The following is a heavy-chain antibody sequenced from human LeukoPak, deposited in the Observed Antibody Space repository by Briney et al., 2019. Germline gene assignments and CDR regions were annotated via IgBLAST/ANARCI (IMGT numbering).Heavy chain of an antibody. CDR3: AREIDCSSTSCYPQTPSDYYYGMDV. CDR1: GYTFTRYY. Sequence: ASVKVSCKASGYTFTRYYMHWVRQAPGQGLEWMGIINPSGGSTSYAQKFQGRVTMTRDTSTSTVYMELSSLRSEDTAVYYCAREIDCSSTSCYPQTPSDYYYGMDVWGHGTTVTVSS. V-gene: IGHV1-46*01. J-gene: IGHJ6*02. D-gene: IGHD2-2*01. CDR2: INPSGGST.